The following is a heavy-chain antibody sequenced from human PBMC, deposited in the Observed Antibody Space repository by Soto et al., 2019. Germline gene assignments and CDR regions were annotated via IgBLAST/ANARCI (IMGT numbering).Heavy chain of an antibody. D-gene: IGHD1-26*01. CDR3: AKSRVSYHVDY. V-gene: IGHV1-2*04. CDR1: GYTFTAYY. CDR2: IDPASGDT. Sequence: QVQLVQSGAEVRKPGASVHVSCKTSGYTFTAYYIHWVRQAPGQGLEWMGWIDPASGDTNIAQKFQGLVTMTTDTSSTTAYLQLSRLTSDDPAVYYCAKSRVSYHVDYWGQGTLVTVSS. J-gene: IGHJ4*02.